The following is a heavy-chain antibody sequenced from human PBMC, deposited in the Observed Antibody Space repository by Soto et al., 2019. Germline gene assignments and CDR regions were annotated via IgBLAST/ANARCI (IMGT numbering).Heavy chain of an antibody. J-gene: IGHJ4*02. CDR2: ISGSGSTV. CDR1: GFSISDYE. Sequence: GGSLRLSCAASGFSISDYEMNWVCQAPGKGLEWVSYISGSGSTVYYADSVKGRFTISGDNAKNSVFLQINTLRVEDAAIYYCARNQYAQWVVPLYCDLWGQGTLVTVSS. CDR3: ARNQYAQWVVPLYCDL. V-gene: IGHV3-48*03. D-gene: IGHD6-19*01.